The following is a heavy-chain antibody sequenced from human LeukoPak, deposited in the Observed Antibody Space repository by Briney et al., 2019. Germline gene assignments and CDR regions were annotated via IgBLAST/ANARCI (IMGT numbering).Heavy chain of an antibody. V-gene: IGHV1-3*01. J-gene: IGHJ5*02. CDR1: GYTFTSYA. CDR3: AREGARVVVPAAMGKDWFDP. Sequence: ASVKVSCKASGYTFTSYAMHWVRQAPGQRLEWMGWINAGNGNTKYSQKFQGRVTITRDTSASTAYMELSSLRSEDTAVYCCAREGARVVVPAAMGKDWFDPWGQGTLVTVSS. CDR2: INAGNGNT. D-gene: IGHD2-2*01.